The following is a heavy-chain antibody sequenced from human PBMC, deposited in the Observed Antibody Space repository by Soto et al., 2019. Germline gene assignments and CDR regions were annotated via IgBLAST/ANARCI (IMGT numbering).Heavy chain of an antibody. Sequence: ASVKVSCTASGGTLSSYASSWVRQAPGQGLEWMGGIIPIFRTADYAQKFQGRVTITADESTSTAYMELSSLRSEDTAVYYCASVETQRYYYGMDVWGQGTTVTVSS. CDR2: IIPIFRTA. D-gene: IGHD2-15*01. CDR1: GGTLSSYA. J-gene: IGHJ6*02. CDR3: ASVETQRYYYGMDV. V-gene: IGHV1-69*13.